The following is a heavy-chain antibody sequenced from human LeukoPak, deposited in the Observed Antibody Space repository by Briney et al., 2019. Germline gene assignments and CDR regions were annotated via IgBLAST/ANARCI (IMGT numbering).Heavy chain of an antibody. CDR1: GFTFSSYS. CDR2: ISSSSSTI. J-gene: IGHJ3*02. Sequence: PGGSLRLSCAASGFTFSSYSMNWVRQAPGKGLEWVSYISSSSSTIYYADSVKGRFTISRDNAKNSLYLQMNSLRAEDTAVYYCARDQTSGSYAIDAFDIWGQGTMVTVSS. V-gene: IGHV3-48*01. CDR3: ARDQTSGSYAIDAFDI. D-gene: IGHD1-26*01.